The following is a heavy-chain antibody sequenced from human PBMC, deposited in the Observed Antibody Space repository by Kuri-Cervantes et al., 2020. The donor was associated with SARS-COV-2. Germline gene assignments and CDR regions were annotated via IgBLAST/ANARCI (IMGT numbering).Heavy chain of an antibody. CDR2: IDHSGNT. CDR1: GGSLSGYY. D-gene: IGHD6-25*01. CDR3: AYSIAATSRWFGP. Sequence: SETLSLTCAVYGGSLSGYYWSWIRQPPGKGLEWIGEIDHSGNTNYNPSLKSRVTISVDTSKNQFSLKVRSVTAADTVVYYCAYSIAATSRWFGPWGQGTLVTVSS. V-gene: IGHV4-34*01. J-gene: IGHJ5*02.